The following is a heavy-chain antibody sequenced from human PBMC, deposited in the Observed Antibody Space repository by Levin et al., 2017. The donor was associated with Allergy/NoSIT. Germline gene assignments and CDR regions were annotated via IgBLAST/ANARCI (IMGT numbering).Heavy chain of an antibody. CDR2: ISGSGGST. D-gene: IGHD3-3*01. Sequence: GGSLRLSCAASGFTFSSYAMSWVRQAPGKGLEWVSAISGSGGSTYYADSVKGRFTISRDNSKNTLYLQMNSLRAEDTAVYYCAKDSALTYYDFWSGYYVSGWFDPWGQGTLVTVSS. CDR1: GFTFSSYA. J-gene: IGHJ5*02. CDR3: AKDSALTYYDFWSGYYVSGWFDP. V-gene: IGHV3-23*01.